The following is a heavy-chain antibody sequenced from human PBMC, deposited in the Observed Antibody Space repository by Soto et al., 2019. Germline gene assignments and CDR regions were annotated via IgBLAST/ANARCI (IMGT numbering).Heavy chain of an antibody. CDR1: GFTFSSYP. J-gene: IGHJ6*02. V-gene: IGHV3-23*01. CDR2: ISGSGGST. D-gene: IGHD5-18*01. CDR3: AKTDTAMVKYYYYGMDV. Sequence: EVQLLESGGGLVQPGGSLRLSCAASGFTFSSYPMSWVRQAPGKGLEWVSAISGSGGSTYYADSVKGRFTISRDNSKNTLYLKMNSLRAEDTAVYYCAKTDTAMVKYYYYGMDVWGQGTTVTVSS.